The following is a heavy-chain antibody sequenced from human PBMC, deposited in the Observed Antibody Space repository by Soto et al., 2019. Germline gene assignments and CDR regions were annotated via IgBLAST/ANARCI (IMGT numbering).Heavy chain of an antibody. D-gene: IGHD3-10*01. J-gene: IGHJ4*02. CDR2: FFIGGNT. Sequence: PSETLSLTCTVSGGSISSTTYYWGWMRQPPGKGLEWIASFFIGGNTYYNPSLKSRVTISVDTSKNQFSLRLSSVTAADTAVYLGERRHGVDIDAYYWGQGILVTVSS. CDR3: ERRHGVDIDAYY. V-gene: IGHV4-39*01. CDR1: GGSISSTTYY.